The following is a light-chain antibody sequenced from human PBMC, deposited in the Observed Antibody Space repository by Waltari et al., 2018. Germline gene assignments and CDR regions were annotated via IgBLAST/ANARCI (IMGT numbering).Light chain of an antibody. V-gene: IGKV4-1*01. Sequence: DIVMTQSPDSLAVSLGERPTINCKSNQSLLYSSNNKNYLAWYHQKPGQPPKLLIYWASTRESGVPDRFSGSGSGTDFTLTISSLQAEDVAVYYCQQYYSTPWTFGQGTKVDIK. J-gene: IGKJ1*01. CDR1: QSLLYSSNNKNY. CDR2: WAS. CDR3: QQYYSTPWT.